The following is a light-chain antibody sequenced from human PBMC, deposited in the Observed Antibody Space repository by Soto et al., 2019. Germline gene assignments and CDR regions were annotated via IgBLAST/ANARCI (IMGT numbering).Light chain of an antibody. CDR2: DAS. J-gene: IGKJ4*01. CDR1: QSISTF. CDR3: HQRRNCPLT. V-gene: IGKV3-11*01. Sequence: EIVLTQSPATLSLSPGERATLSCRASQSISTFLAWYQQKPGQAPRLLIYDASNRATGIPARFSGSGSGTDFTLTISTLEPEDFAVYYCHQRRNCPLTFGGGTDVEIK.